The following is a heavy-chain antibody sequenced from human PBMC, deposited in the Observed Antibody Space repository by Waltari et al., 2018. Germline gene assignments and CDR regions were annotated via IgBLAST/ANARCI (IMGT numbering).Heavy chain of an antibody. CDR3: AAKGVVLPATFDY. J-gene: IGHJ4*02. D-gene: IGHD2-15*01. V-gene: IGHV1-2*02. CDR1: GYSFTGTL. CDR2: IHPNNGIT. Sequence: QVQLVQSGAELREPGASVKVSCKTSGYSFTGTLVHWVRQAPGQGLEGMGWIHPNNGITNCAQKFQGRVTMTRDTSISTAYVELSSLRIDDTAVYYWAAKGVVLPATFDYWGQGTLVTVSS.